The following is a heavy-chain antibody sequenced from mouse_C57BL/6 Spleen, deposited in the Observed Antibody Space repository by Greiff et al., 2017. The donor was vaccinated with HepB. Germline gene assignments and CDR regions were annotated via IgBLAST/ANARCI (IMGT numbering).Heavy chain of an antibody. D-gene: IGHD1-1*01. Sequence: EVNVVESGEGLVKPGGSLKLSCAASGFTFSSYAMSWVRQTPEKRLEWVAYISSGGDYIYYADTVKGRFTISRDNARNTLYLQMSSLKSEDTAMYYCTRERATVVATDAMDYWGQGTSVTVSS. CDR3: TRERATVVATDAMDY. CDR2: ISSGGDYI. CDR1: GFTFSSYA. V-gene: IGHV5-9-1*02. J-gene: IGHJ4*01.